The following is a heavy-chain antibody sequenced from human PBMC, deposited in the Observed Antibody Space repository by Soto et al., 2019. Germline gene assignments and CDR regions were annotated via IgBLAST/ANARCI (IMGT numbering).Heavy chain of an antibody. Sequence: GGSLRLSCAASGFTFSSYSMNWVRQAPGKGPEWISYIGPSHNDIGYAASVKGRFTISRDNSKNTLYLQMNSLRAEDTAVYYCAKDRGDYYYDSGGYLDYWGRGTLVTVSS. CDR3: AKDRGDYYYDSGGYLDY. CDR1: GFTFSSYS. CDR2: IGPSHNDI. J-gene: IGHJ4*02. D-gene: IGHD3-22*01. V-gene: IGHV3-21*05.